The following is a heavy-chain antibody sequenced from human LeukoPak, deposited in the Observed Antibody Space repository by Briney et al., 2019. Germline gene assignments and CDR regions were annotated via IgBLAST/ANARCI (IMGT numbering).Heavy chain of an antibody. CDR3: ARVMFAMYYYDSSGYYFDY. J-gene: IGHJ4*02. CDR1: GGSISSYY. D-gene: IGHD3-22*01. CDR2: IYYSGST. V-gene: IGHV4-59*01. Sequence: SETLSLTCTVSGGSISSYYWSWIRQPPGKGLEWIGYIYYSGSTNYNPSLKSRVTISVDTSKNQFSLKLSSVIAADTAVYYCARVMFAMYYYDSSGYYFDYWGQGTLVTVSS.